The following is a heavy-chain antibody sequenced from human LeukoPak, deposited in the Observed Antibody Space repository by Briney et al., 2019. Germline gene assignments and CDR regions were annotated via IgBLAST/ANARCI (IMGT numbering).Heavy chain of an antibody. J-gene: IGHJ4*02. V-gene: IGHV4-59*03. Sequence: SETLSLTCTVSGGSISSYYWSWIRQPPGKGLEWIGYIYYSGIANYNPSLKSRVTISIDTSKNQFSLKLSSVTPADTAVYYCALSDTAMIKGGFDYWGQGTLVTVSS. CDR3: ALSDTAMIKGGFDY. CDR2: IYYSGIA. CDR1: GGSISSYY. D-gene: IGHD5-18*01.